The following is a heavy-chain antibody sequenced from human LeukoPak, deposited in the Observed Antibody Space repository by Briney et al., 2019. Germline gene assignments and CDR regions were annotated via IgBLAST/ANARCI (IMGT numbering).Heavy chain of an antibody. J-gene: IGHJ4*02. CDR2: IRSDGGST. Sequence: GGSLRLSCAASGFSFSSYWMHWVRQASGKGPVWVSRIRSDGGSTNYADSVAGRFTISRDNAKNTVYLQVNSLRAEDTAVYYCAREPLHCVGDCYSLFDYWGQGALVTVSS. CDR1: GFSFSSYW. D-gene: IGHD2-21*02. V-gene: IGHV3-74*01. CDR3: AREPLHCVGDCYSLFDY.